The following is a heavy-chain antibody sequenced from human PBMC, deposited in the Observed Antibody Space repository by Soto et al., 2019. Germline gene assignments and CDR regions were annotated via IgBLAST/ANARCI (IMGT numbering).Heavy chain of an antibody. V-gene: IGHV6-1*01. J-gene: IGHJ4*02. CDR3: ARDKNYDFWSGYWYYFDY. CDR1: GDSVSSNSAA. D-gene: IGHD3-3*01. Sequence: SQTLSLTCAISGDSVSSNSAAWNWIRQSPSRGLEWLGRTYYRSKWYNDYAVSVKSRITINPDTSKNQFSLQLNSVTPEDTAVYYCARDKNYDFWSGYWYYFDYWGQGTLVTVSS. CDR2: TYYRSKWYN.